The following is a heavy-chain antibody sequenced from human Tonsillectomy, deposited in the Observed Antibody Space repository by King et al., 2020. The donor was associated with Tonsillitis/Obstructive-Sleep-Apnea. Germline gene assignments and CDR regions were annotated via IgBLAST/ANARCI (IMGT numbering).Heavy chain of an antibody. CDR2: IWYDGSNK. Sequence: VQLVESGGGVVQPGRSLRLSCAASGFTFSSYGMHWVRQAPGKGLEWVAVIWYDGSNKYYADSVKGRFTISRDNSKNTLYLQMNSLRAEDTAVYYCAKDAGSDSSSFSDSWGQGTLVTVSS. CDR1: GFTFSSYG. D-gene: IGHD1-26*01. CDR3: AKDAGSDSSSFSDS. J-gene: IGHJ4*02. V-gene: IGHV3-33*06.